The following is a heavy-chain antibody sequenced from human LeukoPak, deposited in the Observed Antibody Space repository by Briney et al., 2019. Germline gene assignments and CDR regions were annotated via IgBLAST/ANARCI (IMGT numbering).Heavy chain of an antibody. Sequence: SETLSLTCTVSGASIRSYYWNWLRQPPGKGLEWIGYINYSGSTNSNPSLKSRATISMDTSKHHFSLKLSSVTAADTAVYFCATHVGRFLEYGFHYWGQGTLVTVSS. CDR2: INYSGST. CDR3: ATHVGRFLEYGFHY. J-gene: IGHJ4*02. V-gene: IGHV4-59*01. D-gene: IGHD3-3*01. CDR1: GASIRSYY.